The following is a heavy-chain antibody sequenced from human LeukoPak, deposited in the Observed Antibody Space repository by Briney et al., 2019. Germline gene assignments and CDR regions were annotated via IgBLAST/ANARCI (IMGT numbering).Heavy chain of an antibody. J-gene: IGHJ4*02. CDR1: GFTFSSYS. Sequence: PGGSLRLSCAASGFTFSSYSMSWVRQAPGKRLEWVSAISGSGGSTYYADSVKGRFTISRDNSKNTLYLQMNSLRAEDTAVYYCAKALGYDSSGHYFDYWGQGTLVTVSS. CDR3: AKALGYDSSGHYFDY. D-gene: IGHD3-22*01. CDR2: ISGSGGST. V-gene: IGHV3-23*01.